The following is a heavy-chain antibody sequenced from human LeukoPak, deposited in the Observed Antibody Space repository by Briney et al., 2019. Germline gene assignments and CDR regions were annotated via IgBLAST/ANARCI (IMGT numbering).Heavy chain of an antibody. V-gene: IGHV1-8*01. Sequence: ASVKVSCKASRYTFTSYDINWVRQATGQGLEWMGWMNPNSGNTGYAQKFQGRVTMTRNTSISTAYMELSSLRSEDTAVYYCATSHSWELLYDYWGQGTLVTVSS. D-gene: IGHD1-26*01. CDR2: MNPNSGNT. CDR1: RYTFTSYD. J-gene: IGHJ4*02. CDR3: ATSHSWELLYDY.